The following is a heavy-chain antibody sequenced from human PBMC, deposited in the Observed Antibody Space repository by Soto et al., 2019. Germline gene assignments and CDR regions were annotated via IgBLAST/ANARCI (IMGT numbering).Heavy chain of an antibody. CDR2: ISSSSSYI. Sequence: GGSLRLSCAASGFTFSSYSMNWVRQAPGKGLEWVSSISSSSSYIYYADSVKGRFTISRDNAKNSLYLQMNSLRAEDTAVYYCARDNRYYYGSGSAPPFDYWGQGTLVTVSS. CDR3: ARDNRYYYGSGSAPPFDY. D-gene: IGHD3-10*01. J-gene: IGHJ4*02. CDR1: GFTFSSYS. V-gene: IGHV3-21*01.